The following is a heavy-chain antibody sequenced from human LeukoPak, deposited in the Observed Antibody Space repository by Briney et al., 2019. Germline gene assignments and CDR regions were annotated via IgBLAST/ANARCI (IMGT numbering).Heavy chain of an antibody. D-gene: IGHD3-22*01. Sequence: GGCLRLSCAASGFTFCSYSMNWVRQAPGKGLEWVSSISSSSSYIYYADSVKGRFTISRDNAKNSLYLQMNSLRAEDTAVYYCARKSSGYGDAFDIWAQETMVTVSS. CDR2: ISSSSSYI. V-gene: IGHV3-21*01. CDR3: ARKSSGYGDAFDI. CDR1: GFTFCSYS. J-gene: IGHJ3*02.